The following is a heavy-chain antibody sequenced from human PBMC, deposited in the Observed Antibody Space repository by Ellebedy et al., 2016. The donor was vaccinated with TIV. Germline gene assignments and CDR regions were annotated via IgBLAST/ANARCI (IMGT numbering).Heavy chain of an antibody. CDR2: ISYSGTT. CDR1: GGSISNYY. J-gene: IGHJ4*02. V-gene: IGHV4-59*08. D-gene: IGHD6-19*01. CDR3: ASYSYHGGWDIDY. Sequence: MPSETLSLTCTVSGGSISNYYWAWIRQPPGKGLEWIGYISYSGTTNYNPSLESRVTISVATSKKQFSLKLRSVTAADTAVYYCASYSYHGGWDIDYWGQGTLVTVSS.